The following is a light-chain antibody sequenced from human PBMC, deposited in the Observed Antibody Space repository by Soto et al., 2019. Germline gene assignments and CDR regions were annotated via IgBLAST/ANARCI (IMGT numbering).Light chain of an antibody. CDR2: RNS. Sequence: QSVLTQSPSASGTPGQRVTISCSGSSSNIGSNYVYWYQQLPGAAPKLLIYRNSQRPSGLPDRFSGSKSGTSASLAISGLRSEDEADYYCAAWDDSLTGVVFGGGTKLTV. CDR1: SSNIGSNY. CDR3: AAWDDSLTGVV. V-gene: IGLV1-47*01. J-gene: IGLJ2*01.